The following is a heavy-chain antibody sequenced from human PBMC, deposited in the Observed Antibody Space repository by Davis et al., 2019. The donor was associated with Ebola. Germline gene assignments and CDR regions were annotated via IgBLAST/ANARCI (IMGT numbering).Heavy chain of an antibody. CDR3: ATWGLFYDAFDI. CDR1: GFTFTSYA. CDR2: INAGNGNT. Sequence: MPGGSLRLSCAASGFTFTSYAMHWVRQAPGQRLEWMGWINAGNGNTKYSQKFQGRVTITRDTSASTAYMELSSLRSEDTAVYYCATWGLFYDAFDIWGQGTMVTVSS. J-gene: IGHJ3*02. D-gene: IGHD3-10*01. V-gene: IGHV1-3*01.